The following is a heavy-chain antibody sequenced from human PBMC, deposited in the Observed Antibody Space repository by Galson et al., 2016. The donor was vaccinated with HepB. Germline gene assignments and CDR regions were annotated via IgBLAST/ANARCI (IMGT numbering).Heavy chain of an antibody. V-gene: IGHV4-39*01. CDR3: ARLKVVAASRSRTFGMDV. J-gene: IGHJ6*02. CDR1: GGSISSSTYS. Sequence: SETLSLTCTVSGGSISSSTYSWAWIRQPPGEGLECIGNIYHSGAAFFKSSLKGRVTISIDTSKNQFSLNLSSVTSADSAVYYCARLKVVAASRSRTFGMDVWGQGITVTVSS. D-gene: IGHD2-15*01. CDR2: IYHSGAA.